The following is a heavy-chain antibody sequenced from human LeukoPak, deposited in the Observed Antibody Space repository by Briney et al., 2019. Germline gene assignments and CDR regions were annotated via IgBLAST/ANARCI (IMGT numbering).Heavy chain of an antibody. CDR3: ARDRSVAAGVYDFWSGYPNFDY. Sequence: ASVKVSCKASGYTFTSYGISWVRQAPGRGLEWMGWISAYNGNTNYAQKLQGRVTMTTDTSTSTAYMELRSLRSDDTAVYYCARDRSVAAGVYDFWSGYPNFDYWGQGTLVAVSS. J-gene: IGHJ4*02. V-gene: IGHV1-18*01. D-gene: IGHD3-3*01. CDR2: ISAYNGNT. CDR1: GYTFTSYG.